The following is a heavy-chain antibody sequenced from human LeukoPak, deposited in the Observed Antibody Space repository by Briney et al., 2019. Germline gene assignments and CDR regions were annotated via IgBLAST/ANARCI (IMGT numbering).Heavy chain of an antibody. J-gene: IGHJ5*02. CDR1: GDTFTSHD. D-gene: IGHD3-10*01. CDR3: ARGSVTMVRGVIMRGNWFDP. CDR2: MNPHSGNT. V-gene: IGHV1-8*01. Sequence: GASVKVSCKASGDTFTSHDFNWVRQATGQGLEWMGWMNPHSGNTGYAQKFLGRVTMTRNASISTAYMELSSLRTEDTAVYLCARGSVTMVRGVIMRGNWFDPWGQGTLVTVSS.